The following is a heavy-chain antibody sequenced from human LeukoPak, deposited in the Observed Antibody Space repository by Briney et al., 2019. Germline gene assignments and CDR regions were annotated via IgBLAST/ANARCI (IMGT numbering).Heavy chain of an antibody. CDR1: GFTFDDYA. CDR3: AKDILTGYSFDAFDI. Sequence: PGGSLRLSCAASGFTFDDYAMHWVRQAPGKGLEWVSGISWNSGSIGYADSVKGRFTISRDNAKNPLHLQMNSLRAEDTALYYCAKDILTGYSFDAFDIWGQGTMVTVSS. CDR2: ISWNSGSI. D-gene: IGHD3-9*01. V-gene: IGHV3-9*01. J-gene: IGHJ3*02.